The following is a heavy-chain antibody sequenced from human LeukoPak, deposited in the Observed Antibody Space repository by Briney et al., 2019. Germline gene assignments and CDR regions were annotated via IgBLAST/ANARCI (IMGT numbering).Heavy chain of an antibody. J-gene: IGHJ3*02. CDR2: VYYSRST. CDR3: TRGAGSTTSNDAFDI. Sequence: SQTLSLTCTVSGGSISSYYWCWIRLPPRAGQELIGNVYYSRSTNSNPSLKSRVTISVGTSKNQFSLKVSSVTAADTAVYYCTRGAGSTTSNDAFDIWGQGTMVTVSS. CDR1: GGSISSYY. D-gene: IGHD1-1*01. V-gene: IGHV4-59*12.